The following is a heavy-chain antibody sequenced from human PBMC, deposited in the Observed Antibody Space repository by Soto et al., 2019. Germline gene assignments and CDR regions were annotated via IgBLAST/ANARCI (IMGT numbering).Heavy chain of an antibody. Sequence: QVQLVQSGAEVKKPGASVKVSCKASGYTFTNYGISWVRQAPGQGLGWMGWISAYNGNINYAQNLLGRVTMTADTSTSTAYMELRSLRSDDTAMYYCSSSYCGFNCYSNLPLDYYYYGMDVWGQGTTVTVSS. V-gene: IGHV1-18*01. CDR3: SSSYCGFNCYSNLPLDYYYYGMDV. J-gene: IGHJ6*02. CDR1: GYTFTNYG. D-gene: IGHD2-21*02. CDR2: ISAYNGNI.